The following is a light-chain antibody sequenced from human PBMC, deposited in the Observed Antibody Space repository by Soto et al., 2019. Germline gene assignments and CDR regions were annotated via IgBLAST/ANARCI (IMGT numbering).Light chain of an antibody. J-gene: IGKJ1*01. Sequence: DIQMTQSPSSLSASVGDRVTITCQASQDISNYLNWYQQKPGKAPKRLIYATSSLQSGVPSRFSGSGSGTEFTLTISSLQPEDFATYYCLQNNTYPRTFGQGTKVDIK. CDR1: QDISNY. CDR2: ATS. CDR3: LQNNTYPRT. V-gene: IGKV1-17*01.